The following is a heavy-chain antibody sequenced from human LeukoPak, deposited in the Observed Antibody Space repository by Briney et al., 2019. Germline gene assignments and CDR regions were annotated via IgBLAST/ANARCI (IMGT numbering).Heavy chain of an antibody. V-gene: IGHV4-34*01. Sequence: SETLSLTCAVSGGSFSGYYWTWIRQPPGKGLEWIGEINHSGSANYNPSLKSRVTISLDTSKNQFSLKLSSVTAADAAVYYCARGQGTVTTHWGQGTLVTVSS. J-gene: IGHJ4*02. CDR1: GGSFSGYY. CDR2: INHSGSA. CDR3: ARGQGTVTTH. D-gene: IGHD4-17*01.